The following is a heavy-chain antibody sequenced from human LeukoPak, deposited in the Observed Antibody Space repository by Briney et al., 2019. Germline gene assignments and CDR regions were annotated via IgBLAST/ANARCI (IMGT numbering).Heavy chain of an antibody. J-gene: IGHJ4*02. V-gene: IGHV4-34*01. Sequence: PSETLSLTCAVYGGSFSGYYWSWIRQPPGKGLEWIGEINHSGSTNYNPSLKSRVTISVGTSKNQFSLKLSSVTAADTAVYYCARDLLSVRGVWGQGTLVTVSS. CDR2: INHSGST. D-gene: IGHD3-10*01. CDR3: ARDLLSVRGV. CDR1: GGSFSGYY.